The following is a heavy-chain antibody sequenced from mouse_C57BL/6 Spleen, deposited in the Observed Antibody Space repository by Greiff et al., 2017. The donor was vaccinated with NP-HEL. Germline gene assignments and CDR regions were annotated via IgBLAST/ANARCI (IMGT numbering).Heavy chain of an antibody. D-gene: IGHD1-1*02. CDR3: VRRGGGY. Sequence: EVKVVESGGGLVQPKGSLKLSCAASGFSFNTYAMNWVRQAPGKGLEWVARIRSKSNNYATYYADSVKDRFTISRDDSESMLYLQMNNLKTEDTAMYYCVRRGGGYWGQGTSVTVSS. CDR1: GFSFNTYA. V-gene: IGHV10-1*01. CDR2: IRSKSNNYAT. J-gene: IGHJ4*01.